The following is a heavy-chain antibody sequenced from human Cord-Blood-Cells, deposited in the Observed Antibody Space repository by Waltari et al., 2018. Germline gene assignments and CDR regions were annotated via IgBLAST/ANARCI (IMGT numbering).Heavy chain of an antibody. Sequence: QVQLVESGGGVVQPGRSLRLSCAASGFTFSSYAMHWVRQAPGKGLEWVAVISYDGSNKYYADSVKGRFIISRDNSKNTLYLQMNSLRAEDTAVYYCARYYSTITIFDYWGQGTLVTVSS. V-gene: IGHV3-30-3*01. CDR1: GFTFSSYA. J-gene: IGHJ4*02. CDR3: ARYYSTITIFDY. D-gene: IGHD6-13*01. CDR2: ISYDGSNK.